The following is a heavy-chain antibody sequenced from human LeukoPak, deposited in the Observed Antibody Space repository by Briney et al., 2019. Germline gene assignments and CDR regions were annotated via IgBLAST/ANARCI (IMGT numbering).Heavy chain of an antibody. Sequence: GGSLRLSCAASGFTFSSYAMSWVRQAPGKGLEWVSAISGSGSITYYADSVEGRFTISRDNSKNTLFLQMNSLRAEDTAIYYCAKDRPKFSGSYYEIDYWGQGTLVTVSS. J-gene: IGHJ4*02. CDR1: GFTFSSYA. D-gene: IGHD1-26*01. V-gene: IGHV3-23*01. CDR2: ISGSGSIT. CDR3: AKDRPKFSGSYYEIDY.